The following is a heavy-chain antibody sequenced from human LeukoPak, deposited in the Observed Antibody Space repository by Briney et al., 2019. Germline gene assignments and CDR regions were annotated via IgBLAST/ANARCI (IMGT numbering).Heavy chain of an antibody. CDR1: GGSFSGYY. CDR3: ARFGSSTWYKGAFDI. CDR2: IVQSGNT. J-gene: IGHJ3*02. V-gene: IGHV4-34*12. Sequence: SETLSLTCAVYGGSFSGYYWSWIRQPPGKGLEWIGEIVQSGNTKYNPSLKSRVNLSVDTSKNQTSLNLTSVTAADTAVYYCARFGSSTWYKGAFDIWGQGTMVTVAS. D-gene: IGHD6-13*01.